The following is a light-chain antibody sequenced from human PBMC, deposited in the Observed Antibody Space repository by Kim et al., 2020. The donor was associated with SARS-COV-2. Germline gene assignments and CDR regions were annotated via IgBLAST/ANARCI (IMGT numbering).Light chain of an antibody. J-gene: IGKJ1*01. CDR1: QSVSSSY. CDR2: GAS. Sequence: EIVLTQSPGTLSLSPGERATLSCWASQSVSSSYLAWYQQRPGQAPRLLIYGASSRTTGIPDRYSGSGSGTDFTLTISRLEPEDFAVYYCQQYGSSPWTFGQGTKVDIK. V-gene: IGKV3-20*01. CDR3: QQYGSSPWT.